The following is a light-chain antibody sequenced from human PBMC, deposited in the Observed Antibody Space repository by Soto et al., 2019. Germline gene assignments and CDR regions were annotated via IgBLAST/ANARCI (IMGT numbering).Light chain of an antibody. Sequence: QSFLTQPPSVSGAPGQRVIISCTGSSSNIGAGYDVHWYQQLPGTAPKLLIFGNNNRPSGVPDRFSGSKSGTSASLAITGLQAEDEGDYYCQSYDSALSDRYVFGTGTKVTAL. CDR1: SSNIGAGYD. CDR2: GNN. CDR3: QSYDSALSDRYV. V-gene: IGLV1-40*01. J-gene: IGLJ1*01.